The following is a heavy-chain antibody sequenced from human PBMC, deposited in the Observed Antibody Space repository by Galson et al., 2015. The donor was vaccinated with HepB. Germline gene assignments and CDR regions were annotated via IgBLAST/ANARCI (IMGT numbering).Heavy chain of an antibody. CDR3: ASEMTTVTTEDFDAFDI. CDR2: IIPIFGIA. J-gene: IGHJ3*02. Sequence: KVSCKASGGTFSSYAISWVRQAPGQGLEWMGGIIPIFGIANYAQKFQGRVTITADESTSTAYMELSSLRSEDTAVYYCASEMTTVTTEDFDAFDIWGQGTMVTVSS. D-gene: IGHD4-17*01. CDR1: GGTFSSYA. V-gene: IGHV1-69*01.